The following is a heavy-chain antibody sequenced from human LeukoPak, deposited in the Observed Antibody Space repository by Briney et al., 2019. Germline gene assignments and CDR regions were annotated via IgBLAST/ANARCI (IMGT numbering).Heavy chain of an antibody. V-gene: IGHV4-59*01. CDR3: ARGIRVGPSASYYYMDV. D-gene: IGHD1-26*01. CDR2: IYYSGST. CDR1: GGSISSYY. J-gene: IGHJ6*03. Sequence: SETLSLTCTVSGGSISSYYWSWIRQPPGKGVEWIGYIYYSGSTNYNPSLKSRVTISVDTSKNQFSLKLSSVTAADTAVYYCARGIRVGPSASYYYMDVWGKGTTVTVSS.